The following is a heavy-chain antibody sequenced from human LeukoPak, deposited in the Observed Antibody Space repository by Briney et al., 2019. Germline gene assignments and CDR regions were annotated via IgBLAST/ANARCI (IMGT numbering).Heavy chain of an antibody. J-gene: IGHJ4*02. CDR3: GKDRGDSSSLSKPQDE. V-gene: IGHV3-64D*06. D-gene: IGHD6-13*01. CDR1: GFTLSSYA. Sequence: GGSLRLSCSASGFTLSSYAMHWVRQPAGRGLEYVSAISSNGGSTYYADSVKGRSTISRYNSKNTVYLQMSSMRAEDTVVYYGGKDRGDSSSLSKPQDEWDQGTLVTVSS. CDR2: ISSNGGST.